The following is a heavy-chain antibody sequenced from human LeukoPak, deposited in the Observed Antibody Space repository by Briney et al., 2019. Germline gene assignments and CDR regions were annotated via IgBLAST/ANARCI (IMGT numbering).Heavy chain of an antibody. D-gene: IGHD1-26*01. J-gene: IGHJ5*02. Sequence: VASVKVSCKTSGYTFTHYGISWVRQAPGQGLEWMGGIIPIFGTANCAQKFQGRVTITTDESTSTAYMELSSLRSEDTAVYYCARGRSGSYDWFDPWGQGTLVTVSS. V-gene: IGHV1-69*05. CDR1: GYTFTHYG. CDR2: IIPIFGTA. CDR3: ARGRSGSYDWFDP.